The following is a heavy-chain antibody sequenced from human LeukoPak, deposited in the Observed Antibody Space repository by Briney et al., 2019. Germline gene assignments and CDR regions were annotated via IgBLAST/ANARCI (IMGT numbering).Heavy chain of an antibody. D-gene: IGHD4-17*01. CDR3: ARDSYGDANFDS. V-gene: IGHV3-53*01. CDR1: GFLVNTNY. J-gene: IGHJ4*02. Sequence: GGSLRLSCAASGFLVNTNYMTWVRQAPGRGLEWVSFNADSVKGRFTISRDISKNAVYLQMNSLRAEDTAVYYCARDSYGDANFDSWGQGTLVTVSS.